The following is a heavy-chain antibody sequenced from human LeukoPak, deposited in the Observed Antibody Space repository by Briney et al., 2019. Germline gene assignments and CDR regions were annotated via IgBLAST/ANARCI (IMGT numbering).Heavy chain of an antibody. D-gene: IGHD2-2*01. Sequence: ASVKVSCKASGYTFPSYDLNWVRQATGQGLEWMGWMNPNSGNTGYAQKFQGRVTITRNTSIITAYMELSSLRSEDTAVYYCARVLGYCSGTSCYSYDAFDIWGQGTMVTVSS. CDR3: ARVLGYCSGTSCYSYDAFDI. J-gene: IGHJ3*02. V-gene: IGHV1-8*01. CDR2: MNPNSGNT. CDR1: GYTFPSYD.